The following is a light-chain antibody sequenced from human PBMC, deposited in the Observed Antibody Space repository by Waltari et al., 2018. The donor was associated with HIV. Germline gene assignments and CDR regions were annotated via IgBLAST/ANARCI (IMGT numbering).Light chain of an antibody. Sequence: QSALTQPPSVSGAPGQRVAISCTGISSTNFGTTYDVHWYRHLPGTAPKFLISTDTNRPSGVPDRFSASKSGTSASLAITGLQAEDEADYYCHSVDRMSGLWVFGGGTRLTVL. CDR2: TDT. J-gene: IGLJ3*02. CDR3: HSVDRMSGLWV. V-gene: IGLV1-40*01. CDR1: SSTNFGTTYD.